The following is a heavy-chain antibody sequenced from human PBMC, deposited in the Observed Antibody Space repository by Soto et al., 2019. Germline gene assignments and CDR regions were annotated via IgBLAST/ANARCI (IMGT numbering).Heavy chain of an antibody. V-gene: IGHV3-21*01. Sequence: PVLLHRLSWRVSWVTCISYSVSWISKEQGKGLEWVSSISSSSSYIYYADSVKGRFTISRDNAKNSLYLQMNSLRAEDTAVYYCARENAPIEVVVTAPIYYGMDVWVQGTTVTVSS. CDR2: ISSSSSYI. CDR1: WVTCISYS. D-gene: IGHD2-21*02. J-gene: IGHJ6*02. CDR3: ARENAPIEVVVTAPIYYGMDV.